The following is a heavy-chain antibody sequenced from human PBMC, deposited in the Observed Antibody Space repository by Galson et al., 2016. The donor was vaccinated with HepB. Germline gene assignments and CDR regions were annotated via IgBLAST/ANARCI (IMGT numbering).Heavy chain of an antibody. CDR1: GGSISSGGYY. CDR3: AREGIVDVGARAQDY. D-gene: IGHD3-22*01. CDR2: FYYTGKT. V-gene: IGHV4-31*03. J-gene: IGHJ4*02. Sequence: TLSLTCTVSGGSISSGGYYWSWIRQHPGKGLEWIGFFYYTGKTYYNPALKSRITISRDTSKDQFSLRLTSVTDADTAIYYCAREGIVDVGARAQDYWGQGTLVTVSS.